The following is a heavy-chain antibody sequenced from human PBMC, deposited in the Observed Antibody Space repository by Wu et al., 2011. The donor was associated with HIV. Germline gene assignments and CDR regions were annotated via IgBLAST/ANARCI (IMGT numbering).Heavy chain of an antibody. J-gene: IGHJ4*02. D-gene: IGHD2-21*01. CDR1: GGTFSSYV. CDR3: ARDFGGDEDS. V-gene: IGHV1-69*05. Sequence: QVQLLQSGAEVKKPGSSVKVSCKASGGTFSSYVISWVRQAPGQGLEWMGGIIPIFGTGKYAQKFRGRVTITTDESTRTVSMELSSLRSEDSAVYYCARDFGGDEDSWGQGTLVTVSS. CDR2: IIPIFGTG.